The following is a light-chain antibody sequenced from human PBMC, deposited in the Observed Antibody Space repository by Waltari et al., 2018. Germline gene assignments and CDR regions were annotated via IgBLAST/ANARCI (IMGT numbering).Light chain of an antibody. J-gene: IGLJ1*01. CDR1: SNDVGGYDY. V-gene: IGLV2-14*03. CDR3: SSYTSRKTRV. Sequence: QSAMTQPASVSGSPGQSSTISCTGTSNDVGGYDYVPRYQQYPDKAPKFLIYEVTERPSGVSSRFSGSKSGNTAYLTISGLQPEDEADYYCSSYTSRKTRVFGSGTRVTVL. CDR2: EVT.